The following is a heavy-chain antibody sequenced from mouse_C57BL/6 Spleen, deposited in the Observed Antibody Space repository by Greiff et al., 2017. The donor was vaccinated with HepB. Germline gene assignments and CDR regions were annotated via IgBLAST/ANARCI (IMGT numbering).Heavy chain of an antibody. J-gene: IGHJ1*03. CDR1: GYAFSSSW. CDR2: IYPGDGDT. Sequence: QVQLQQSGPELVKPGASVKISCKASGYAFSSSWMNWVKQRPGKGLEWIGRIYPGDGDTNYNGKFKGKATLTADKSSSTAYMQLSSLTSEDSAVSFCARDDNYGYFDVWGTGTTVTVSS. CDR3: ARDDNYGYFDV. D-gene: IGHD2-3*01. V-gene: IGHV1-82*01.